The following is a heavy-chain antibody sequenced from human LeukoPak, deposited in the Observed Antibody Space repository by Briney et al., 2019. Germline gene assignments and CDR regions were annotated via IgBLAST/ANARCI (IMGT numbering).Heavy chain of an antibody. CDR1: GYTFTSYA. Sequence: ASVKVSCKASGYTFTSYAMNWVRQAPGQGLEWMGWINTNTGKPTYAQGFTGRFVFSLDSSVSTAYLQINSLNTEGTAVYYCARAASLDYWGQGTLVTVSS. J-gene: IGHJ4*02. V-gene: IGHV7-4-1*02. D-gene: IGHD2-2*01. CDR2: INTNTGKP. CDR3: ARAASLDY.